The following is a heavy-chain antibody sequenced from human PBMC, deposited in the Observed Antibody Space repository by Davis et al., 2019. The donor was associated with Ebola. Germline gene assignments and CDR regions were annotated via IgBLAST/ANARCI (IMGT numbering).Heavy chain of an antibody. CDR2: IYHGGST. CDR3: AREGAYSSFDY. CDR1: GGSISSGGFS. D-gene: IGHD5-18*01. J-gene: IGHJ4*02. Sequence: MPSETLSLTCAVSGGSISSGGFSWSWIWQPPGKGLEWIGGIYHGGSTYYNPSLKSRVTISVDRSKNQVSLKLSSVTAADTAVYYCAREGAYSSFDYWGQGTLVTVSS. V-gene: IGHV4-30-2*01.